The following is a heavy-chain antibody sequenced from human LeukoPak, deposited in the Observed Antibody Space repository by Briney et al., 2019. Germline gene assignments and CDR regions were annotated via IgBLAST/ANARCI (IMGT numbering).Heavy chain of an antibody. D-gene: IGHD3-22*01. CDR3: ARVNGPNSGYYYTLDL. CDR1: GLTFRNYA. V-gene: IGHV3-33*01. CDR2: IWFDGTEK. Sequence: GTSLGLSCAASGLTFRNYAMHWVRQAPGGRLEWLAVIWFDGTEKYYAASVMGRFTFSRDSSESTLYLQMNGLRTEDTAVYYCARVNGPNSGYYYTLDLWGQGTPVTVSS. J-gene: IGHJ5*02.